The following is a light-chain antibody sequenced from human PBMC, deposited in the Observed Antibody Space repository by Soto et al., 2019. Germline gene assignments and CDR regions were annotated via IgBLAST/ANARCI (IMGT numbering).Light chain of an antibody. CDR1: QSISSW. CDR3: PHYTSHPRP. CDR2: DAS. V-gene: IGKV1-5*01. J-gene: IGKJ1*01. Sequence: DSQMTMSNCTLSASVGDRVTISCRASQSISSWLAWYQQKPGKAPKLLIYDASSLESGVPSRFSGSGSGTEFTLTIISLQPDDFTTYCSPHYTSHPRPFGQVANLDIK.